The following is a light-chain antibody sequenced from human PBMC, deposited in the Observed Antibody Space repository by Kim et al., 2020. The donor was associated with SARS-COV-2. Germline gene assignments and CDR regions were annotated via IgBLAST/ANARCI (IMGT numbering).Light chain of an antibody. J-gene: IGLJ2*01. CDR3: QLWDPSGAYGV. V-gene: IGLV3-21*04. Sequence: PGWTPGVPSRGTSVGSCTVHWCRPQPGQAPLPVFSFNSDRPSAIPALFSCYNSRKTATLTISWVEVEDEADYYCQLWDPSGAYGVFGGGTQLTVL. CDR2: FNS. CDR1: SVGSCT.